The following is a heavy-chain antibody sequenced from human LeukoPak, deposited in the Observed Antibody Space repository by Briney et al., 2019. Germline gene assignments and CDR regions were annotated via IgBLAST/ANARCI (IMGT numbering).Heavy chain of an antibody. Sequence: ASVKVSCKASGYTFTDYYMHWVRQAPGQGLEWMGWINPNSGGTNYAQKFQGRVTMTRDTSISKAYMELRRLRSDDTAVFYCAREEVIAAAGPTLDYWGQGALVTVSS. D-gene: IGHD6-13*01. J-gene: IGHJ4*02. CDR1: GYTFTDYY. CDR2: INPNSGGT. CDR3: AREEVIAAAGPTLDY. V-gene: IGHV1-2*02.